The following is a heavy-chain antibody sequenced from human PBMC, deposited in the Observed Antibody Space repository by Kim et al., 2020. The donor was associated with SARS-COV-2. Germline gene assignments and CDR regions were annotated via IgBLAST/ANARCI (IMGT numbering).Heavy chain of an antibody. CDR3: ASSNVFDI. J-gene: IGHJ3*02. Sequence: GGSLRLSCAASGFTVSFNYMSWVRQAPGKGLEWVSSIYNDVTTYYADSVRGRFTISTDNSKNTQYLQMNSLRADDTAVYYCASSNVFDIWGQGTMVTVSS. CDR2: IYNDVTT. V-gene: IGHV3-66*01. CDR1: GFTVSFNY.